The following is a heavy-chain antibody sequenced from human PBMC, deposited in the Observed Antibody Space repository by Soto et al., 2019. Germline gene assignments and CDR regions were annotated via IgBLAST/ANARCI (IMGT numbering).Heavy chain of an antibody. Sequence: TSETLSLPRTFSGGSLSSGGYYLSWIRQHPGKGLEWIGYIYYSGSTYYNPSLKSRVTISVDTSKNQFSLKLSSVTAADTAVYYCARDASGSYFDYWGQGTLVTVSS. CDR2: IYYSGST. D-gene: IGHD1-26*01. CDR1: GGSLSSGGYY. J-gene: IGHJ4*02. V-gene: IGHV4-31*03. CDR3: ARDASGSYFDY.